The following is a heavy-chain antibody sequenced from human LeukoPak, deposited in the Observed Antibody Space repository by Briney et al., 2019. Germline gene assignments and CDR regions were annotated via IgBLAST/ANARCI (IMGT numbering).Heavy chain of an antibody. CDR1: GGSISSYY. D-gene: IGHD6-13*01. CDR3: ARQQLSQLYYFDH. V-gene: IGHV4-59*01. J-gene: IGHJ4*02. CDR2: IYYTGST. Sequence: SETLSLTCTVTGGSISSYYWSWIRQPPGKGLEWIGYIYYTGSTNYNPSLKSRVTISVDTSKNQFSLKLSSVTAADTAVYYCARQQLSQLYYFDHWGQGTLVTVSS.